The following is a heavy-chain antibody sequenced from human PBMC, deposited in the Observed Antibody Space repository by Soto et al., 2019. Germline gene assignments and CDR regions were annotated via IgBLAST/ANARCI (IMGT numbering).Heavy chain of an antibody. V-gene: IGHV5-51*01. D-gene: IGHD6-13*01. Sequence: GESLKISCKGSGYNFANYWIGWVRQMPGKGLEWMGMIFPGDSDTKNSPSLQGQITMSVDKSDSSAYLQWRSLKASDTAMYYCAAGYTTGPDAFDIWGQGTMVTVS. CDR2: IFPGDSDT. CDR3: AAGYTTGPDAFDI. CDR1: GYNFANYW. J-gene: IGHJ3*02.